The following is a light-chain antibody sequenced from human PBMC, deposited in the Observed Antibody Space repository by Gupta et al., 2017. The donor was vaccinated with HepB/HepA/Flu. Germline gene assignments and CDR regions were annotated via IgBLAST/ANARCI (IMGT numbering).Light chain of an antibody. J-gene: IGKJ4*01. CDR1: QGIRND. V-gene: IGKV1-17*01. Sequence: IQMPHPPSSLSASVGDRLTITCRASQGIRNDLGWYKQKPGKAPKRLIYAASTVQSGVPLRFSGSGSGTEFTLIISSLQPEDFATYYCLQYNTYPLTFGGGTKVEIK. CDR3: LQYNTYPLT. CDR2: AAS.